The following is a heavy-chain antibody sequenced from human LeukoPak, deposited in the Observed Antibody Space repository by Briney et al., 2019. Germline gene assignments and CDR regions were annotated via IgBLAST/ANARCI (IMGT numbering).Heavy chain of an antibody. CDR1: GYSINNDYY. Sequence: KPSETLSLTCTISGYSINNDYYWGWIRQPPGKGLEWIGGIYRSGSTYYNPSLKSRVTISIDTSKNQFSLKLSSVTAADTAVYYCAKSNGYGLVDIWGQGTMVTVSS. D-gene: IGHD3-10*01. J-gene: IGHJ3*02. V-gene: IGHV4-38-2*02. CDR3: AKSNGYGLVDI. CDR2: IYRSGST.